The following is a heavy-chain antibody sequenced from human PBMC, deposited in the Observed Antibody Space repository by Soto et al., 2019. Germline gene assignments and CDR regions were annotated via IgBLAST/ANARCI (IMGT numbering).Heavy chain of an antibody. D-gene: IGHD2-2*01. CDR3: AKLGSSSWSPHYYFDY. CDR2: ITDSGDDT. Sequence: EVQLLEAGGGLVQPGGSLRLSCADAGFTFNNYAMGCVRQAPGKGLEWVSAITDSGDDTYYIDSVKGRFTISRDNSKSTLDLQMNSQRAEDTAIYYCAKLGSSSWSPHYYFDYWGQGTLVTVSS. CDR1: GFTFNNYA. J-gene: IGHJ4*02. V-gene: IGHV3-23*01.